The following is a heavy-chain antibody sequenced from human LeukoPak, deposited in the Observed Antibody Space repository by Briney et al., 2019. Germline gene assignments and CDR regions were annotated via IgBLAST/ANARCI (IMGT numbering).Heavy chain of an antibody. CDR3: AREMGGLWGSYRYRRAFDI. CDR2: INSDGSST. V-gene: IGHV3-74*01. J-gene: IGHJ3*02. Sequence: GGSLRLSCAASGFTFSSYWMHWVRQAPGKGLVWVSRINSDGSSTSYADSVKGRFTISRDNAKNTLYLQMNSLRAEDTAVYYCAREMGGLWGSYRYRRAFDIWGQGTMVTVSS. D-gene: IGHD3-16*02. CDR1: GFTFSSYW.